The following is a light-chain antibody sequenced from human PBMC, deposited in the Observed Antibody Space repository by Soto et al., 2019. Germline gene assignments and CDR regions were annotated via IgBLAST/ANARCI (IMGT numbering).Light chain of an antibody. CDR1: QGIRND. V-gene: IGKV1-6*01. CDR2: ATS. J-gene: IGKJ1*01. Sequence: IQMTQSPSSLSASVGDRVTITCRASQGIRNDLGWYQQKPGKAPKLLIHATSSLESGVPSRFSGSGSGTDFTFTISSLQPEDFATYYCLQDYSYPWTFGQGTKVEI. CDR3: LQDYSYPWT.